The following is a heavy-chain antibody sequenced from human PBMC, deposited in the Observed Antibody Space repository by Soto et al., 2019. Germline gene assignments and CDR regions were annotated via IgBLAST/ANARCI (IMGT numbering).Heavy chain of an antibody. CDR2: IFYSGST. Sequence: PSETLSLTCTVSGGSISSYHWSWIRQPPGKGLEWIGYIFYSGSTNYNPSLKSRVTISVDTSKNQFSLELSSVTAADTAVYYCARLNLRTISGTYHFFDYWGQGTLVTVSS. CDR1: GGSISSYH. V-gene: IGHV4-59*08. D-gene: IGHD1-26*01. CDR3: ARLNLRTISGTYHFFDY. J-gene: IGHJ4*02.